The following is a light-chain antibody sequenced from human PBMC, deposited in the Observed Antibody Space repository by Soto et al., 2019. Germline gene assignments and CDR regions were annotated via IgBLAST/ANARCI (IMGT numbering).Light chain of an antibody. CDR2: DVS. J-gene: IGLJ2*01. CDR1: SSDVGGYNY. CDR3: SSYAGSNNVV. Sequence: QSALTQPPSASGSPGQSVTMSCTGTSSDVGGYNYVSWYQQHPGKAPKVMIYDVSKRPSGVPDRFSGSKSGNTASLTVSGLQADDEADYYCSSYAGSNNVVFGGGTKLTVL. V-gene: IGLV2-8*01.